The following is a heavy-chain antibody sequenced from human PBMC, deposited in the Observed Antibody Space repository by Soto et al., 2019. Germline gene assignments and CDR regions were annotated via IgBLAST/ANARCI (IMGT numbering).Heavy chain of an antibody. D-gene: IGHD3-10*01. CDR1: GFTFSSYS. V-gene: IGHV3-21*04. CDR2: ISSSSSYI. CDR3: PRDRGGDLTAFAI. Sequence: ESGGGLVKPGGSLRLSCAASGFTFSSYSMNRVRQAPGTGLAWVSLISSSSSYIYYADSVTGRLTISRDNAKNSLDRQMNSCRAEETAVYQCPRDRGGDLTAFAIWGKGTMATVSS. J-gene: IGHJ3*02.